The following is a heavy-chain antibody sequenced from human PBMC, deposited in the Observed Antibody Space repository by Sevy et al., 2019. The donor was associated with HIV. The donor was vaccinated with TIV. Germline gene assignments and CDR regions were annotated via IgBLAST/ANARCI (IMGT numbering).Heavy chain of an antibody. J-gene: IGHJ4*02. CDR2: ISGSGGST. CDR3: AKESSYYDSSGYPLFDS. CDR1: GFTFSSYA. V-gene: IGHV3-23*01. D-gene: IGHD3-22*01. Sequence: GGSLRLSCAASGFTFSSYAMSWVRQAPGKGLEWVSAISGSGGSTYYADSVKGRFTISRDNSKNTLYLQMNSLRAEDTAVYYCAKESSYYDSSGYPLFDSWGQGTLVTVSS.